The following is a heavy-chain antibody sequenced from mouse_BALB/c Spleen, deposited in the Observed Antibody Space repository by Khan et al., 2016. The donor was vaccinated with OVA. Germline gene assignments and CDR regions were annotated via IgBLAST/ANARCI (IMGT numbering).Heavy chain of an antibody. CDR3: TRSVDSYYFDY. CDR2: IYPGNSDT. D-gene: IGHD2-4*01. J-gene: IGHJ2*01. V-gene: IGHV1-5*01. CDR1: GYSFTSYW. Sequence: IQLVQSGTVLARPGASVKMSCKASGYSFTSYWMHWVKQRPGQGLEWIGAIYPGNSDTRYNQKFKGKAKLTAVTSASTAYMELSSLTNEDSAVYYCTRSVDSYYFDYWGQGTTRTVSS.